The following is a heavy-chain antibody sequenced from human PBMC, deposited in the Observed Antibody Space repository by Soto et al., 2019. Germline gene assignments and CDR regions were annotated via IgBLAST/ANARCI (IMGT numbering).Heavy chain of an antibody. CDR3: ARGTVVPASMGAYYVDY. CDR2: ISSNGGST. CDR1: GFTFSSYA. J-gene: IGHJ4*02. Sequence: EVQLVESGGGLVQPGGSMRISCAASGFTFSSYAMHWVRQATGKGLEYVSAISSNGGSTYYANSVKGRFTISRDNSKNTLYLQMGSLRAEDMAVYYCARGTVVPASMGAYYVDYWGQGTLVTVSS. D-gene: IGHD2-2*01. V-gene: IGHV3-64*01.